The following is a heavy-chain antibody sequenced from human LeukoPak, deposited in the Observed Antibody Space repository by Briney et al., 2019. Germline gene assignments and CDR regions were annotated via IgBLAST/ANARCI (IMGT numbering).Heavy chain of an antibody. CDR2: IRYDGSNK. D-gene: IGHD3-22*01. CDR1: GFTFSNYA. V-gene: IGHV3-30*02. Sequence: GGSLRLSCAASGFTFSNYAMSWVRQAPGKGLEWVAFIRYDGSNKYYADSVKGRFTISRDNSKNTLYLQMNSLRAEDTAVYYCASGYYYDSSGYYYDFDYWGQGTLVTVSS. J-gene: IGHJ4*02. CDR3: ASGYYYDSSGYYYDFDY.